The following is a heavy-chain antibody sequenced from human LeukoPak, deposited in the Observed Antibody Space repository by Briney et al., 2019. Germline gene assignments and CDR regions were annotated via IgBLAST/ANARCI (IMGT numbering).Heavy chain of an antibody. J-gene: IGHJ6*04. CDR2: IIPIFGTA. Sequence: SVKVSCKASGGTFSSYAISWVRQDPGQGLEWMGGIIPIFGTANYAQKFQGRVTITADESTSTAYMELSSLRSEDTAVYYCGGPYCSGGSCYSRVKYGMDVWGKGTTVTVSS. D-gene: IGHD2-15*01. CDR3: GGPYCSGGSCYSRVKYGMDV. V-gene: IGHV1-69*13. CDR1: GGTFSSYA.